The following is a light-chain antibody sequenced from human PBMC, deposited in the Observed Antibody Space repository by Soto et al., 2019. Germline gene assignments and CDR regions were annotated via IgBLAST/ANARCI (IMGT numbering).Light chain of an antibody. J-gene: IGKJ5*01. CDR2: DAA. Sequence: EIVVTQTPATLSLSPGERATLSCRASSSIGYYLAWYQQKPGQAPRLLIYDAANRATGIPARFSGGGSGTDFTLTISSLEREDYAVYYCQHRSSWPLTFGQGTRLEIK. CDR3: QHRSSWPLT. V-gene: IGKV3-11*01. CDR1: SSIGYY.